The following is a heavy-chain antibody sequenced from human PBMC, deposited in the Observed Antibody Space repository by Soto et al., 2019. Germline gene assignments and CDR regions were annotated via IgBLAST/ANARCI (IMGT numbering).Heavy chain of an antibody. D-gene: IGHD3-16*01. CDR1: GGSISSYY. CDR2: IYYSGST. Sequence: SETLSLTCTVSGGSISSYYWSWIRQPPGKGLEWIGYIYYSGSTNYNPSLKSRVTISVDTSKNQFSLKLSSVTAADTAVYYCARHYNVGGGIMITFGGVIGYFDYWGQGTLVTVSS. V-gene: IGHV4-59*08. J-gene: IGHJ4*02. CDR3: ARHYNVGGGIMITFGGVIGYFDY.